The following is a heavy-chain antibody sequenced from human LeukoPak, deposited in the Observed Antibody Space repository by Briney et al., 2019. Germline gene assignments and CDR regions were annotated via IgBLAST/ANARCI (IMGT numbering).Heavy chain of an antibody. CDR3: AKEDGAGRYSYGYGFDY. V-gene: IGHV3-23*01. D-gene: IGHD5-18*01. CDR2: IYENGGTT. Sequence: GGSLRLSCVGSGFTFRSHAMSWVRQAPEKGLEFVSGIYENGGTTYYADSVKGRFSISRDNSKNTLYLQMDSLRGEDTAVYYCAKEDGAGRYSYGYGFDYWGQGTLVTVSS. J-gene: IGHJ4*02. CDR1: GFTFRSHA.